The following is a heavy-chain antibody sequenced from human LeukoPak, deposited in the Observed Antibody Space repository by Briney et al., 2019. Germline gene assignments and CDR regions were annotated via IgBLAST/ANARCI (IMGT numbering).Heavy chain of an antibody. D-gene: IGHD5-12*01. CDR3: AKMVSGYEPDY. Sequence: SCKASGYTFSSYGMHWVRQAPGKGLEWVAVISYDGSNKYYAGSVKGRFTISRDNSKNTLYLQMNSLRAEDTAVYYCAKMVSGYEPDYWGQGTLVTVSS. CDR1: GYTFSSYG. CDR2: ISYDGSNK. J-gene: IGHJ4*02. V-gene: IGHV3-30*18.